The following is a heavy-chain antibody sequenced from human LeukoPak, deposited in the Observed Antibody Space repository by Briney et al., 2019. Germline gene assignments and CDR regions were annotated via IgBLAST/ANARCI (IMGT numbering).Heavy chain of an antibody. CDR2: IYYSGST. Sequence: SSQTLSLTCTVSGGSISSGGYYWSWIRQHPGKGLEWIGYIYYSGSTYYNPSLKSRVTISVDTSKNQFFLKLSSVTAADTAVYYCARDRSSSWYAPYYYGMDVWGQGTTVTVSS. CDR3: ARDRSSSWYAPYYYGMDV. D-gene: IGHD6-13*01. V-gene: IGHV4-31*03. CDR1: GGSISSGGYY. J-gene: IGHJ6*02.